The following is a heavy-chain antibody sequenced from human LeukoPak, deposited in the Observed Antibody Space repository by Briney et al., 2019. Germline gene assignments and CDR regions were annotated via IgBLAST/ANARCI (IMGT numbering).Heavy chain of an antibody. J-gene: IGHJ4*02. V-gene: IGHV4-61*01. CDR3: ARKLRYFDWTYDY. Sequence: PSETLSLTCTVSGGSVSSGSYYRSWIRQPPGKGLEWIGYIYYSGSTNYNPSLKSRVTISVDTSKNQFSLKLSSVTAADTAVYNCARKLRYFDWTYDYWGQGTLVTVSS. CDR1: GGSVSSGSYY. D-gene: IGHD3-9*01. CDR2: IYYSGST.